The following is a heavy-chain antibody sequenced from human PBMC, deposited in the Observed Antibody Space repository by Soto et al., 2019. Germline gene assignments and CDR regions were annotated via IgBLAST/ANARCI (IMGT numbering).Heavy chain of an antibody. CDR1: GFTFDDYA. D-gene: IGHD5-12*01. CDR3: AKDQSSGYGFDWDAFDI. CDR2: ISWNSGSI. V-gene: IGHV3-9*01. J-gene: IGHJ3*02. Sequence: GGSLRLSCAASGFTFDDYAMHWVRQAPGKGLEWVSGISWNSGSIGYADSVKGRFTISRDNAKNSLYLQMNSPRAEDTALYYCAKDQSSGYGFDWDAFDIWGQGTMVTVSS.